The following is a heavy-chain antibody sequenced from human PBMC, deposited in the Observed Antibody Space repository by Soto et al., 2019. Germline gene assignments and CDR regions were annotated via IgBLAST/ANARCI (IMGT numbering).Heavy chain of an antibody. J-gene: IGHJ4*02. V-gene: IGHV4-39*01. D-gene: IGHD3-10*01. CDR3: ARQTYYYGSGSYLWDY. CDR1: GGSISSSSYY. Sequence: SETLSLTCTFSGGSISSSSYYWGWIRQPPGKGLEWIGSIYYSGSTYYNPSLKSRVTISVDTPKNQFSLKLSSVTAADTAVYYCARQTYYYGSGSYLWDYWGQGTLVTVSS. CDR2: IYYSGST.